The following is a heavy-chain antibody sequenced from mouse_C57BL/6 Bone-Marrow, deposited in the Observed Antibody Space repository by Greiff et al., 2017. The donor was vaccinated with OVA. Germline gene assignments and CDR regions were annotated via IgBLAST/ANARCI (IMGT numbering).Heavy chain of an antibody. CDR3: ARGSSYHYWYFDV. J-gene: IGHJ1*03. Sequence: QVQLKQSGPELVKPGASVKISCKASGYAFSSSWMNWVKQRPGKGLEWIGRIYPGDGATNYNGKFKGKATLTADKSSSTAYMQLSSLTSEDSAVYFCARGSSYHYWYFDVWGTGTTVTVSS. V-gene: IGHV1-82*01. D-gene: IGHD1-1*01. CDR2: IYPGDGAT. CDR1: GYAFSSSW.